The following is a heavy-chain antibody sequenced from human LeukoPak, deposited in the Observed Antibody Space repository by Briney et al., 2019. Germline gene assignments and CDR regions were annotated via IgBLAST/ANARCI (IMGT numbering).Heavy chain of an antibody. V-gene: IGHV3-74*03. J-gene: IGHJ4*02. CDR2: IDNAGCIT. D-gene: IGHD3-22*01. CDR3: VRSAFHAGSGNYYDY. Sequence: GSLRLSCAASGFTFSNYWIHWVRQAPGKGLVWVSRIDNAGCITTYADSVKGRFTISRDNAENTLYLQMNSLRVEDTAVYYCVRSAFHAGSGNYYDYWGQGTLVTVSS. CDR1: GFTFSNYW.